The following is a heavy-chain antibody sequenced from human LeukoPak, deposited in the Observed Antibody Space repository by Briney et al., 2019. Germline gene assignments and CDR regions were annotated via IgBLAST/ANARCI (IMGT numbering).Heavy chain of an antibody. Sequence: PGESLKLSCKGSGHSFTSYWIGWVRQMPGKGLEWMGIIYPGDSDTRYSPSFQGQVTISADKSISTAYLQWSSLKASDTAMYYCARTDYGGNTYYYYYGMDVGGQGTTVTVSS. J-gene: IGHJ6*02. D-gene: IGHD4-23*01. CDR3: ARTDYGGNTYYYYYGMDV. CDR2: IYPGDSDT. CDR1: GHSFTSYW. V-gene: IGHV5-51*03.